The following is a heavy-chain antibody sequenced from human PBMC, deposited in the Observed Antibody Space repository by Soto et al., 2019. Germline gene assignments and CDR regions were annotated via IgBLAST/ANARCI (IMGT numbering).Heavy chain of an antibody. CDR2: IYYSGST. CDR3: ARHIPMITFGGVIAAFDY. V-gene: IGHV4-39*01. J-gene: IGHJ4*02. CDR1: GGSISSSSYY. Sequence: QLQLQESGPGLVKPSETLSLTCTVSGGSISSSSYYWGWIRQPPGKGLEWIGSIYYSGSTYYNPSLKSRVTISVDTSKNQFSLKLSSVTAADTAVYYCARHIPMITFGGVIAAFDYWGQGTLVTVSS. D-gene: IGHD3-16*02.